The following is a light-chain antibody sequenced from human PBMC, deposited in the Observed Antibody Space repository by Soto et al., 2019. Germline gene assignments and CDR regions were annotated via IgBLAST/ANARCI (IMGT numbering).Light chain of an antibody. CDR1: QDISSN. Sequence: IEIPQNQSSHSACVGNRVSIPGQASQDISSNLAWYQQKPGQAPRLLIYGASTMATGIPARFSGSGSGTEFTLTISSLQSEDFAVYYCQQYDNCPQTFGQGTKVDI. CDR3: QQYDNCPQT. V-gene: IGKV3-15*01. CDR2: GAS. J-gene: IGKJ1*01.